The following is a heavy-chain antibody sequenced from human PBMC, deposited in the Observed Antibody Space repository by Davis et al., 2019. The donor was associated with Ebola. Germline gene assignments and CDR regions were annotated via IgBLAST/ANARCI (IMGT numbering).Heavy chain of an antibody. CDR2: IWFDGRNA. Sequence: GGSLRLSCTDSVITFSSYAMTWVRQTPGKGLEWVAFIWFDGRNAHYIDSVKGRFTISRDNSKNTLYLQMNSLRPEDTAIYYCAKDPGGHSGESDYWGQGTLVIVSS. D-gene: IGHD2-15*01. J-gene: IGHJ4*02. CDR1: VITFSSYA. CDR3: AKDPGGHSGESDY. V-gene: IGHV3-30*02.